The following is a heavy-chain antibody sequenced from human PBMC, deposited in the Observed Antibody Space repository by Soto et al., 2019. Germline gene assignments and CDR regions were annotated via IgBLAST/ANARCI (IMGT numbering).Heavy chain of an antibody. Sequence: PSGTRSLTCTISGGSISPYSCTWIRQSPGKEREWIGYVSHSGRTFYTPSLKSRLTMSLDTSRSQFSLRLKSVSAADTAVYYCARLLGGYDDYGGWFAPWGQGTLVTVSS. J-gene: IGHJ5*02. V-gene: IGHV4-59*01. CDR2: VSHSGRT. CDR1: GGSISPYS. D-gene: IGHD4-17*01. CDR3: ARLLGGYDDYGGWFAP.